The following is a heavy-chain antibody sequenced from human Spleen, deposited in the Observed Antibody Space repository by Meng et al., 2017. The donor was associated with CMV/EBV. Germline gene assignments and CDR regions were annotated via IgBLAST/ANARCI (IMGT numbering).Heavy chain of an antibody. V-gene: IGHV3-66*02. CDR3: GNNGYLGMDV. D-gene: IGHD5-24*01. CDR1: GFTFSSYW. CDR2: IYSGGST. Sequence: LSLTCAASGFTFSSYWMSWVRQAPGKGLQWVSVIYSGGSTYYADSVKGRFTISRENSKNTLYLQMNSLRVEDTAVYYCGNNGYLGMDVWGQGTTVTVSS. J-gene: IGHJ6*02.